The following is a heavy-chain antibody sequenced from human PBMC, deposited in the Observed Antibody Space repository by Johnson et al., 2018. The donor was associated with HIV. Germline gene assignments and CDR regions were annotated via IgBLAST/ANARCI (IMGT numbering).Heavy chain of an antibody. CDR3: ARDGEWELEDAFDI. J-gene: IGHJ3*02. CDR1: GFTFSSYG. CDR2: ISYDGSNK. V-gene: IGHV3-30*19. Sequence: QVQLVESGGGVVQPGGSLRLSCAASGFTFSSYGMHWVRQAPGKGLEWVAVISYDGSNKYYADSVKGRFTISRDNSKNTLYLQMNSLRAEDTAVYYCARDGEWELEDAFDIWGQGTMVTVSP. D-gene: IGHD1-26*01.